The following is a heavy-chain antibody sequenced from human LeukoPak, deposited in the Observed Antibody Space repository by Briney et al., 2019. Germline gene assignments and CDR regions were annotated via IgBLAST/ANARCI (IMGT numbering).Heavy chain of an antibody. CDR3: AKLAEYCSSTSCVDY. J-gene: IGHJ4*02. V-gene: IGHV3-30*18. D-gene: IGHD2-2*01. CDR2: ISYDGSNK. CDR1: GFTFSSYA. Sequence: PGGSLRLSCAASGFTFSSYAMHWVRQAPGKGLEWVAVISYDGSNKYYADSVKGRFTISRDNSKNTLYLQMNSLRAEDTAVYYCAKLAEYCSSTSCVDYWGQGTLVTVSS.